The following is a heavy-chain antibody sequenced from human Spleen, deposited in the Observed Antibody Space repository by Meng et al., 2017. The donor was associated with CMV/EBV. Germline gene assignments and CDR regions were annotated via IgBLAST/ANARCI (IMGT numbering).Heavy chain of an antibody. CDR1: GFTFSTYG. CDR3: ARDQGNYVGSFYTMDV. J-gene: IGHJ6*02. CDR2: ISHAEGSR. Sequence: GESLKISCVGSGFTFSTYGMTWVRQAPGKGLEWVAGISHAEGSRYYADSMKGRFTISRDTSKNTVLLQMNSLRAEDTAMYYCARDQGNYVGSFYTMDVWGHGTTVTVSS. V-gene: IGHV3-30*03. D-gene: IGHD3-10*01.